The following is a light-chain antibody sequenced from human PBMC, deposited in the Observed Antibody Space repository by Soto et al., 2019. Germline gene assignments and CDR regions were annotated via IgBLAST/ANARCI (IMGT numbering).Light chain of an antibody. CDR3: LQGYTYPQT. V-gene: IGKV3-11*01. Sequence: EIEVTQSPATLSLSPGERSTLSCRASQSVSSFFAWYQQKPGQSPRLLIYDASNRASGIPARFTGSGSGTAFTLTISSLQPEDFATYYCLQGYTYPQTFGQGTKVDIK. J-gene: IGKJ1*01. CDR1: QSVSSF. CDR2: DAS.